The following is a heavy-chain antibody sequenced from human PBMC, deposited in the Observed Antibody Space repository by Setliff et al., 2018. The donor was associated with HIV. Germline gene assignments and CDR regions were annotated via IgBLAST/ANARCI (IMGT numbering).Heavy chain of an antibody. CDR2: INTNTGNP. J-gene: IGHJ4*02. D-gene: IGHD2-21*01. Sequence: ASVKVSCKASGYTFTSYSINWVRQAPGQGLEWMGWINTNTGNPTYAQGFTGRFVFSLDTSVSTAYLQISSLKAEDSAIYYCARVSDTGVDPQTHRDYWGQGTPVTVSS. CDR1: GYTFTSYS. V-gene: IGHV7-4-1*02. CDR3: ARVSDTGVDPQTHRDY.